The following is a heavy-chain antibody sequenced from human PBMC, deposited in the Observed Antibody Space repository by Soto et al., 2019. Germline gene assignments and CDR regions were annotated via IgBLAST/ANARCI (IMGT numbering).Heavy chain of an antibody. D-gene: IGHD6-13*01. J-gene: IGHJ5*02. Sequence: SQTLSLTCAISGDSVSSNSAAWNWIRQSPSRGLEWLGRTYYRSKWYNDYAVSVKSRIIINPDTSKNQFSLQLNSVTPEDTAVYYCARGVVSSWYISNWFYPWGQGTLVTVS. V-gene: IGHV6-1*01. CDR1: GDSVSSNSAA. CDR3: ARGVVSSWYISNWFYP. CDR2: TYYRSKWYN.